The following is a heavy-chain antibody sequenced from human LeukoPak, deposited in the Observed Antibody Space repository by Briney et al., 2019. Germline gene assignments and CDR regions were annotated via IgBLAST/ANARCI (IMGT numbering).Heavy chain of an antibody. CDR3: ARATYQLFWFDP. D-gene: IGHD2-2*01. J-gene: IGHJ5*02. CDR2: IKPNSGDT. V-gene: IGHV1-2*02. CDR1: GYTFTGYY. Sequence: ASVKVSCKASGYTFTGYYLHWVRQAPGQGLEWMGWIKPNSGDTNYAQKFQGRVTMTRDTSISTAYMELSRLRSDDTAVYYCARATYQLFWFDPWGQGTLVTVSS.